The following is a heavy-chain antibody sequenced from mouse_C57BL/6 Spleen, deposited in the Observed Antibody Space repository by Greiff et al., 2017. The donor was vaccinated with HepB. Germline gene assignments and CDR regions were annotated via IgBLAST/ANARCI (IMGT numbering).Heavy chain of an antibody. V-gene: IGHV2-5*01. CDR2: IWRGGST. CDR3: ATAYYSNSFDV. J-gene: IGHJ1*03. CDR1: GFSLTSYG. D-gene: IGHD2-5*01. Sequence: VQGVESGPGLVQPSQSLSITCTVSGFSLTSYGVHWVRQSPGKGLEWLGVIWRGGSTDYNAAFMSRLSITKDNSESQVFFKMNSLQADDTAIYYCATAYYSNSFDVWGTGTTVTVSS.